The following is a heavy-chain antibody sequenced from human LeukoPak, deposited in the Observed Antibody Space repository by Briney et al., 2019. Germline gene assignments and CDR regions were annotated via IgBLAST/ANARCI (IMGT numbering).Heavy chain of an antibody. CDR1: GFTFSSYS. J-gene: IGHJ6*02. CDR2: ISSSSSYI. CDR3: ASSDLADYYYYGMDV. D-gene: IGHD2-21*02. V-gene: IGHV3-21*01. Sequence: GGSLRLSCAASGFTFSSYSMNWVRQAPGKGLEWVSSISSSSSYIYYADTVKGRFTISRDNAKNSLYLQMNSLRAEDTAVYYCASSDLADYYYYGMDVWGQGTTVTVSS.